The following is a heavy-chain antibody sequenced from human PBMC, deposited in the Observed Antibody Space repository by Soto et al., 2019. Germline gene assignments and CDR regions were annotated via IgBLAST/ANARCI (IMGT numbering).Heavy chain of an antibody. Sequence: SVKVSCKASGGTFSSYAISWVRQAPGQGLEWMGGIIPIFGTANYAQKFQGRVTITADESTSTAYMELSSLRSEDTAVYYCARVRAAIAPSYYYYGMDVWGQGTTVTVSS. CDR1: GGTFSSYA. V-gene: IGHV1-69*13. CDR3: ARVRAAIAPSYYYYGMDV. CDR2: IIPIFGTA. D-gene: IGHD2-2*02. J-gene: IGHJ6*02.